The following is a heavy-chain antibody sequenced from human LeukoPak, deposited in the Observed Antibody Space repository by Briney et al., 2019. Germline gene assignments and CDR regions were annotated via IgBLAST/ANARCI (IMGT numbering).Heavy chain of an antibody. D-gene: IGHD5-24*01. CDR3: PAGVATNLP. V-gene: IGHV3-30*03. CDR1: GFTFSSYG. CDR2: ISYDGSNK. Sequence: GGSLRLSCAASGFTFSSYGMHWVRQAPGKGLEWVAVISYDGSNKYYADSVKGRITISRDNSKNTLYLQMNSLRAEDTAVYYCPAGVATNLPWGQGTLVTVSS. J-gene: IGHJ5*02.